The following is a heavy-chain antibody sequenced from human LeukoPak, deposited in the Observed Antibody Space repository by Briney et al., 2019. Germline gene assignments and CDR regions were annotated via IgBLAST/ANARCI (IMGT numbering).Heavy chain of an antibody. CDR1: GGSISSSSYY. J-gene: IGHJ4*02. CDR3: ARFGYSYGSVFDY. V-gene: IGHV4-39*01. CDR2: ISYSGST. Sequence: SETLSLTCTVSGGSISSSSYYWGWIRQPPGKGLEWIASISYSGSTFYNPSLKSRITLSVDTSKNQLSLKLSSVTAADTAVYYCARFGYSYGSVFDYWGQGTLVTVSS. D-gene: IGHD5-18*01.